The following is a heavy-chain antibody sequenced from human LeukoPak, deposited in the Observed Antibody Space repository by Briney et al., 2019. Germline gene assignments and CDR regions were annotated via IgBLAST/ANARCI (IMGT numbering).Heavy chain of an antibody. V-gene: IGHV3-30-3*01. CDR3: ARDQPARRDAFDI. Sequence: PGRSLRLSCAASGFTFSSYAMHWVRQAPGKGLEWVAVISYDGSNKYYADSVKGRFTISRDNSKNTLYLQMNSLRAEDTAVYYCARDQPARRDAFDIWGQGTMVTVSS. CDR2: ISYDGSNK. CDR1: GFTFSSYA. J-gene: IGHJ3*02.